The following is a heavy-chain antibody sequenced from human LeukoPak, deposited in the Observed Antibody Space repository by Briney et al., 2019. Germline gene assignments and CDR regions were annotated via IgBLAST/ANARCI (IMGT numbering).Heavy chain of an antibody. CDR1: GYSISSGYY. CDR3: ARGVGATTWYYFDY. V-gene: IGHV4-38-2*02. D-gene: IGHD1-26*01. CDR2: IYHSGST. J-gene: IGHJ4*02. Sequence: PSETLSLTCTVSGYSISSGYYWRWIRQPPGKGLEWIGSIYHSGSTYYNPSLKSRVTISVDTSKNQFSLKLSSVTAADTAVYYCARGVGATTWYYFDYWGQGTLVTVSS.